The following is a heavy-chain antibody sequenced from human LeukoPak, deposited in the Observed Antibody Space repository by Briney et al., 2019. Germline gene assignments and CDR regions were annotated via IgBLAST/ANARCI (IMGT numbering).Heavy chain of an antibody. CDR1: GYTFTSYG. CDR2: INPNSGGT. J-gene: IGHJ4*02. D-gene: IGHD3-10*01. CDR3: ARDLSYYGSGSYYFDY. Sequence: ASVKVSCKASGYTFTSYGISWVRQAPGQGLEWMGWINPNSGGTNYARKFQGRVTMTRDTSISTAYMELSRLRSGDTAVYYCARDLSYYGSGSYYFDYWGQGTLVTVSS. V-gene: IGHV1-2*02.